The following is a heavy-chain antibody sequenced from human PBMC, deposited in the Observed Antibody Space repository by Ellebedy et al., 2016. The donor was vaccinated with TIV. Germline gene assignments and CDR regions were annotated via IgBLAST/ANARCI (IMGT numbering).Heavy chain of an antibody. J-gene: IGHJ2*01. CDR3: ARHSWRSDWFFDL. D-gene: IGHD3-16*01. CDR2: IDTSDSYN. Sequence: GESLKISXKGSGYSFARYWISWVRQMPGKGLEWMGRIDTSDSYNNYSPSFQGHVTISADKSTNTAYLQWSSLKASDTAMYYCARHSWRSDWFFDLWGRGTLATVSS. V-gene: IGHV5-10-1*01. CDR1: GYSFARYW.